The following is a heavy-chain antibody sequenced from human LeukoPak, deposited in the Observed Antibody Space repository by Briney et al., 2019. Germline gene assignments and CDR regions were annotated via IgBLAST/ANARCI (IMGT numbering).Heavy chain of an antibody. V-gene: IGHV4-34*01. CDR3: ARAGPRTKFDY. CDR2: INHSGST. D-gene: IGHD1-14*01. Sequence: SETLSLTCAVYGGSFSGYYWSWIRRPPGKGLEWIGEINHSGSTNYNPSLKSRVTISVDTSKNQFSLKLSSVTAADTAVYYCARAGPRTKFDYWGQGTLVTVSS. CDR1: GGSFSGYY. J-gene: IGHJ4*02.